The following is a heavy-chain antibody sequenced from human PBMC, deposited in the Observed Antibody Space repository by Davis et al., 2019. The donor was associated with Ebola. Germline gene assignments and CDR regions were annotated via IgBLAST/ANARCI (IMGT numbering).Heavy chain of an antibody. CDR3: ARDHENDFWRLMEMATIPTY. J-gene: IGHJ4*02. CDR1: GFTFSSYA. Sequence: GGSLRLSCAASGFTFSSYAMHWVRQAPGKGLEWVAVISYNGSNKYYADSVKGRFTISRDNSKNTLYLQMNSLRAEDTAVYYCARDHENDFWRLMEMATIPTYWGQGTLVTVS. CDR2: ISYNGSNK. V-gene: IGHV3-30*04. D-gene: IGHD5-24*01.